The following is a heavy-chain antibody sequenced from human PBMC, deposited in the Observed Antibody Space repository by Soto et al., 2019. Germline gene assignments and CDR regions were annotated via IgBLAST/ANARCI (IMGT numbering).Heavy chain of an antibody. CDR1: GGTFSRYS. V-gene: IGHV1-69*02. J-gene: IGHJ4*02. D-gene: IGHD3-10*01. CDR2: INXILSMX. Sequence: SVKVSCKASGGTFSRYSIHWVRQAPGLGLEWMGRINXILSMXNYAKNFRGRXXIIADKSXXKAYMELSSLRSEETAMYYCATSYGSGYRAFDYWGQGALVTVSS. CDR3: ATSYGSGYRAFDY.